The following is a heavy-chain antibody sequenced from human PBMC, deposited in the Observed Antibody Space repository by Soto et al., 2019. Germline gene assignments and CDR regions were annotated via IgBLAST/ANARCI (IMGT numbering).Heavy chain of an antibody. CDR3: ARDREGAITRRAFDI. V-gene: IGHV1-18*01. J-gene: IGHJ3*02. D-gene: IGHD1-26*01. CDR2: ISAYNGDT. CDR1: GYTFTNYG. Sequence: QVQLVQSGAEMKKPGASVKVSCKASGYTFTNYGISWVRQAPGQGLEWMGWISAYNGDTNYAQKLQGRVTMTTDTSTSTAYMELRSLRSDDTAMYYCARDREGAITRRAFDIWCQGTMVTVSS.